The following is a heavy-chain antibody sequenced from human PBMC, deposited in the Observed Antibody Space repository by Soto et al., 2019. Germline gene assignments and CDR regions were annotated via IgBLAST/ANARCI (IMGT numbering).Heavy chain of an antibody. J-gene: IGHJ5*02. V-gene: IGHV4-34*01. CDR2: INHNGST. D-gene: IGHD3-22*01. CDR1: GGSFSNYY. Sequence: PSETLSLTCAIYGGSFSNYYWNWIRQPPGKGLEWMGKINHNGSTNYSPTLKSRLTLSGDTSKNQFSLRLGSVTAADTAVYYCAREPIVEGPPGYNWFDPWGQGILVTVSS. CDR3: AREPIVEGPPGYNWFDP.